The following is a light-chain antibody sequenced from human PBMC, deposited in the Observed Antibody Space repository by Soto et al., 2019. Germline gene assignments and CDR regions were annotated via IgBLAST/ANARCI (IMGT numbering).Light chain of an antibody. CDR1: SSDVGNYNL. J-gene: IGLJ2*01. Sequence: QSALTQPASVSGSPGQSITISCTGTSSDVGNYNLVSWYHQYPGKAPKLMIYEGGKRPSGVSNRFSGSKSGNTASLTISGLQAEDEADYYCCSFALRSTLIFGGGTKVTVL. CDR2: EGG. CDR3: CSFALRSTLI. V-gene: IGLV2-23*01.